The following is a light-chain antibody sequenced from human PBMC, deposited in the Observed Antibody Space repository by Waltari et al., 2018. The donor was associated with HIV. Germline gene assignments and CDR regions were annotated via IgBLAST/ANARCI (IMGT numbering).Light chain of an antibody. V-gene: IGLV2-14*03. CDR1: SNDVGSSKY. Sequence: QSALTQPASVSGSPGQSITISCPWTSNDVGSSKYVSWHQQHPGEAPKLIIHNVSDRPSGISNRFSGSKSGNTASLTISGLQTEDEADYYCSSYTSSSTYVFGTGTRVTVL. CDR3: SSYTSSSTYV. J-gene: IGLJ1*01. CDR2: NVS.